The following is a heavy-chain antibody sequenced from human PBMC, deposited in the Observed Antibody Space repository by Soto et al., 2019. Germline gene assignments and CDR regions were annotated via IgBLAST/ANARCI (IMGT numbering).Heavy chain of an antibody. CDR3: ARSADIVVVVAAQNYYYYYMDV. Sequence: QVQLVQSGAEVKKPGASVKVSCKASGYTFTSYDINWVRQATGQGLEWMGWMNPNSGNTGYAQKFQGRVTMTRNTSISTAYMELSSLRSEDTAVYYCARSADIVVVVAAQNYYYYYMDVWGKGTTVTVSS. CDR1: GYTFTSYD. V-gene: IGHV1-8*01. CDR2: MNPNSGNT. D-gene: IGHD2-15*01. J-gene: IGHJ6*03.